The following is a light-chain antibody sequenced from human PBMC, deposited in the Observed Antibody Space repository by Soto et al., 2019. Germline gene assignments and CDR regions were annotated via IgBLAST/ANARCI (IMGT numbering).Light chain of an antibody. CDR3: QQSYTTPIT. V-gene: IGKV1-39*01. CDR2: AAF. CDR1: QSISGA. J-gene: IGKJ5*01. Sequence: DIQMTQSRSSLSACVGDIFTITCRASQSISGALNWYQQKPGKAPKLLIYAAFSLQSGVPSRFSGSGSGTDFTLTISSLQPEDFATYYCQQSYTTPITFGQGTRLEIK.